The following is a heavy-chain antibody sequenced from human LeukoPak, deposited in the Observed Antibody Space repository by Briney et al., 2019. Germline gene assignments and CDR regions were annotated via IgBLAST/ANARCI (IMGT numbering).Heavy chain of an antibody. CDR2: IRYDGNNK. D-gene: IGHD3-22*01. CDR3: AKKWSGDYDSSGINDAFDI. V-gene: IGHV3-30*02. J-gene: IGHJ3*02. Sequence: TGGSLRLSCAASGFTFSSYAMHWVRQAPGKGLEWVTFIRYDGNNKYYADSVKGRFTISRDNSKNTLYLEMNSLRPEDTAVYYCAKKWSGDYDSSGINDAFDIWGQGTMVTVSS. CDR1: GFTFSSYA.